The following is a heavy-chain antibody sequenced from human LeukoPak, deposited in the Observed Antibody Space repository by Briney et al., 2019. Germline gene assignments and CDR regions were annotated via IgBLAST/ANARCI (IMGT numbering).Heavy chain of an antibody. J-gene: IGHJ6*03. V-gene: IGHV4-59*01. D-gene: IGHD5-18*01. CDR2: IYYYGST. CDR3: AREGAGSYGFRYIDV. CDR1: GGSMTNYY. Sequence: SETLSLTCTVSGGSMTNYYWTWIRQPPAEGLEWLAYIYYYGSTNYNPPLESRLTFTVDTSKNQFSLKLSSVTAAGTAVYYCAREGAGSYGFRYIDVWGKGTTVTVS.